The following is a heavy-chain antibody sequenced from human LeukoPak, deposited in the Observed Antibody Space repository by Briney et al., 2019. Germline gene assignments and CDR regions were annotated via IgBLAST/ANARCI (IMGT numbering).Heavy chain of an antibody. V-gene: IGHV4-34*01. CDR1: GGSFSGYY. Sequence: SETLSLTCAVYGGSFSGYYWSWIRQPPGKGLEWIGEINHSGSTNYNPSLKSRVTISVDTSKNQFSLKLSSVTAADTAVYYCARARSITIFGVVRYYFDYWGQGTLVTVSS. CDR3: ARARSITIFGVVRYYFDY. D-gene: IGHD3-3*01. CDR2: INHSGST. J-gene: IGHJ4*02.